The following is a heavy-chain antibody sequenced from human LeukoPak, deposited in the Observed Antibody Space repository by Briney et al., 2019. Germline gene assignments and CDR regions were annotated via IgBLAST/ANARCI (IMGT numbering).Heavy chain of an antibody. Sequence: GESLKIFCKGSGYSFTSYWIGWVRQMPGKGLEWMGIIYPGDSDTRYSPSFQGQVSISADKSISIAYLQWSSLKASDTAMYYCARPINMVRGVIGAFDIWGQGTMVTVSS. CDR1: GYSFTSYW. CDR2: IYPGDSDT. J-gene: IGHJ3*02. V-gene: IGHV5-51*01. CDR3: ARPINMVRGVIGAFDI. D-gene: IGHD3-10*01.